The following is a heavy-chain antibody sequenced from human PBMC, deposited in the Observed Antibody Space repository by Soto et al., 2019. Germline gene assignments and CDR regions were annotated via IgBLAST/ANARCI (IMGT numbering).Heavy chain of an antibody. Sequence: EVQLVESGGGLINSGGSLRLSCAASGFTFINAWMSWVRQAPGKGLEWVGRIKSKTDGGTTDYAAPVKGRFTISRDDSRNKLYLQMNRRRTEEDTAVYYCTTEEGPRNNGVPLVVFDTGGQGTMVTVSS. CDR3: TTEEGPRNNGVPLVVFDT. CDR2: IKSKTDGGTT. D-gene: IGHD2-8*02. J-gene: IGHJ3*02. CDR1: GFTFINAW. V-gene: IGHV3-15*01.